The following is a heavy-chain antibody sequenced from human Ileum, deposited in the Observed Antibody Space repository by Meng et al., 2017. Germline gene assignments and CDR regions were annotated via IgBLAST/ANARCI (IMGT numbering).Heavy chain of an antibody. CDR3: ARYNSGWHVCDS. Sequence: LVGHGGYLFERGGSLCPSFAASEFNLRNYWMHWVRQAPGKGLLWVSRINSDGSSISYADAVKGRFTISRDNAKNTLYLQMNNLRDDDTAVYYCARYNSGWHVCDSWGQGILVTVSS. CDR1: EFNLRNYW. D-gene: IGHD6-19*01. J-gene: IGHJ4*02. CDR2: INSDGSSI. V-gene: IGHV3-74*01.